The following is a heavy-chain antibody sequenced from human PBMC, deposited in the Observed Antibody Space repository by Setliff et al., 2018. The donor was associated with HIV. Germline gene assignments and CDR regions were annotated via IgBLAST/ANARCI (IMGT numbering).Heavy chain of an antibody. D-gene: IGHD3-22*01. CDR2: ISDYNGNT. J-gene: IGHJ6*02. CDR1: GGTFRSKG. CDR3: ASEIGDYYDSSGYYPSTDYYYGMDV. V-gene: IGHV1-18*01. Sequence: ASAKVSCKASGGTFRSKGISWVRQAPGQGLEWMGLISDYNGNTNYAQKLQGRVTMTTDTSTSTAYMELRSLRSDDTAVYYCASEIGDYYDSSGYYPSTDYYYGMDVWGQGTTVTVSS.